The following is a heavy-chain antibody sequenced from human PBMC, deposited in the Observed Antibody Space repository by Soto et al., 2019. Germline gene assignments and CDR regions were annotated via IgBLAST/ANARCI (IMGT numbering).Heavy chain of an antibody. CDR3: ARDGGYCLDV. CDR1: GGSFSGYY. V-gene: IGHV4-34*01. CDR2: INHSGST. D-gene: IGHD2-15*01. J-gene: IGHJ6*03. Sequence: SETLSLTCAVYGGSFSGYYWSWIRQPPGKGLEWIGEINHSGSTNYNPSLKSRVTISVDTSKNQFSLILTSVTAADTAVYYCARDGGYCLDVWGKGTTVTVSS.